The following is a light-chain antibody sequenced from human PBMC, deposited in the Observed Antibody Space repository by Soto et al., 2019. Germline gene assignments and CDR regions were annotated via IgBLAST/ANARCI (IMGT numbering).Light chain of an antibody. Sequence: AIQMTQSPSSLSASVGDRVTITCRASQGIGNDLGWYQQKSGKAPKLLIYAASNLQSGVPSRFSGSGSGTDFTLTISGLQPEDVATYYCLQDNNYPRTFGGGTKVDIK. CDR2: AAS. V-gene: IGKV1-6*01. J-gene: IGKJ4*01. CDR1: QGIGND. CDR3: LQDNNYPRT.